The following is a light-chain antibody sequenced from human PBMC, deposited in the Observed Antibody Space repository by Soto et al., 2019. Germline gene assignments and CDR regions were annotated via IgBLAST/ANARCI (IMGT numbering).Light chain of an antibody. V-gene: IGKV3-15*01. CDR1: QSVSSN. CDR3: QQYNNWPQT. Sequence: EIMMTQSPATLSVSQGERATLSCRASQSVSSNLAWYQQKPGQAPRLLIYGASTRATGIPARFSGSGSGTEFTLTISSLQSEDFAVYYCQQYNNWPQTFGQGTKV. J-gene: IGKJ1*01. CDR2: GAS.